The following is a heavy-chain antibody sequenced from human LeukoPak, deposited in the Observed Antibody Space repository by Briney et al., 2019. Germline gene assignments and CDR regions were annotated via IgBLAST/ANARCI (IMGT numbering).Heavy chain of an antibody. D-gene: IGHD1-26*01. CDR3: ARGDLVGTTTDY. V-gene: IGHV3-23*01. CDR2: ISGSGGGT. CDR1: GFTFSNYV. J-gene: IGHJ4*02. Sequence: GGSLRLSCAASGFTFSNYVMSWVRQAPGKGLEWVSSISGSGGGTYYADSVKGRFTISRDNSKNTLYLQMNSLRDDETAVYYCARGDLVGTTTDYWGQGALVTVSS.